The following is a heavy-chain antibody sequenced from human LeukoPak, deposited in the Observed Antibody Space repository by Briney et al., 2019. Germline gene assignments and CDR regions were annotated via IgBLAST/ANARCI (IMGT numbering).Heavy chain of an antibody. CDR2: ISGSGGST. Sequence: GGSLRLSCAASGFTFSSYAMSWVRQAPGKGLEWVSAISGSGGSTYYADSVKGRFTISRDNSKNTLYLQMNSLRAEDAAVYYCAKDRRSGWYFDYWGQGTLVTVSS. J-gene: IGHJ4*02. CDR3: AKDRRSGWYFDY. D-gene: IGHD6-19*01. CDR1: GFTFSSYA. V-gene: IGHV3-23*01.